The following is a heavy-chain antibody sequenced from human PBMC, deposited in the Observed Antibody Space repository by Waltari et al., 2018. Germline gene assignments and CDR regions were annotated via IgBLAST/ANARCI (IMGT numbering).Heavy chain of an antibody. CDR3: ARGSSGTFYNYLDS. CDR1: GDTFPTTY. CDR2: INPTDGNT. D-gene: IGHD3-10*01. V-gene: IGHV1-46*01. Sequence: QVRLVQSGAEVKKPGASVRVSCKASGDTFPTTYIPWVRQAPGQGLEWMGIINPTDGNTNYAQKFQGRVTMTTGTSTTTVYLDLSSLRSDDTAVYYCARGSSGTFYNYLDSWGQGTLVTVSS. J-gene: IGHJ4*02.